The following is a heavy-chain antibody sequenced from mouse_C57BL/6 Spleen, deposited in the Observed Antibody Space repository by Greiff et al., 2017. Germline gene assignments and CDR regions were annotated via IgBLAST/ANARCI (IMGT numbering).Heavy chain of an antibody. J-gene: IGHJ3*01. V-gene: IGHV1-26*01. CDR1: GYTFTDYY. CDR3: ARKGHSNYCWFAY. D-gene: IGHD2-5*01. CDR2: INPNNSGT. Sequence: EVKLQQSGPELVKPGASVKISCKASGYTFTDYYMNWVKQSHGKGLEWIGDINPNNSGTSYNQKSKGKATLTVDKSSSTAYMELRSLTSEDSAVYYCARKGHSNYCWFAYWGQGTMVTVSA.